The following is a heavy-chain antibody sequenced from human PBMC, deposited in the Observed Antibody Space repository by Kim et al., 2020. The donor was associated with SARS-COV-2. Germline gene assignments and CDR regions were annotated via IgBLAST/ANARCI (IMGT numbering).Heavy chain of an antibody. J-gene: IGHJ6*02. CDR1: GFTFSSYA. CDR3: ARDLLEWLFYGMDV. D-gene: IGHD3-3*01. Sequence: GGSLRLSCAASGFTFSSYAMHWVRQAPGKGLEWVAVISYDGSNKYYADSVKGRFTISRDNSKNTLYLQMNSLRAEDTAVYYCARDLLEWLFYGMDVWGQGTTVTVSS. V-gene: IGHV3-30*04. CDR2: ISYDGSNK.